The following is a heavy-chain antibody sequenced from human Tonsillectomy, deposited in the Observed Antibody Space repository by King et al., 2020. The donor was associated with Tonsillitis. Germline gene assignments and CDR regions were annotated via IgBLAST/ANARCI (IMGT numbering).Heavy chain of an antibody. CDR3: AREGLSNSWYDRYFDL. CDR2: IGTIGDS. CDR1: GFTFSTSD. J-gene: IGHJ2*01. Sequence: VQLVESGGGLVQPGGSLRLSCAASGFTFSTSDMHWVRQPIGRGLEWVAAIGTIGDSYYPDSVKGRFTISREDAKNSLYLQMNSLRAGDTAVYYCAREGLSNSWYDRYFDLCGRGTLVTVSS. D-gene: IGHD6-13*01. V-gene: IGHV3-13*01.